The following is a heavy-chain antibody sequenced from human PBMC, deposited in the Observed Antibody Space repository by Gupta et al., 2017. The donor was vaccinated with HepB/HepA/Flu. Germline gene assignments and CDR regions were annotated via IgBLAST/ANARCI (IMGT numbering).Heavy chain of an antibody. Sequence: EVHLVQSGAELNTPGDSLKLSCKGSVYSFTSSCVGWVRQMPGKGLEWMGIIYPGDSDTRYSPSFQGQVTISADKSISTAYLQWRSRKASDTAMYYCARLRDCSSTSCQTIIFDYWGQGTLVTGSS. CDR2: IYPGDSDT. D-gene: IGHD2-2*01. V-gene: IGHV5-51*01. CDR3: ARLRDCSSTSCQTIIFDY. CDR1: VYSFTSSC. J-gene: IGHJ4*02.